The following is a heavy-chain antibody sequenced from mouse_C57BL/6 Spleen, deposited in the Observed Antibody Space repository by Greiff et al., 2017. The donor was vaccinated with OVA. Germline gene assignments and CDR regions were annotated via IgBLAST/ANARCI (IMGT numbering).Heavy chain of an antibody. CDR2: ISSGGDYI. V-gene: IGHV5-9-1*02. J-gene: IGHJ4*01. D-gene: IGHD1-1*02. CDR3: TREGGSLYAMDY. Sequence: EVHLVESGEGLVKPGGSLKLSCAASGFTFSSYAMSWVRQTPEKRLEWVAYISSGGDYIYYADTVKGRFTISRDNARNTLYLQMSSLKSEDTAMYYCTREGGSLYAMDYWGQGTSVTVSS. CDR1: GFTFSSYA.